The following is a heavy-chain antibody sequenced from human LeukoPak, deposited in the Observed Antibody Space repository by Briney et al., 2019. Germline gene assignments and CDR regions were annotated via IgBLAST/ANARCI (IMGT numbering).Heavy chain of an antibody. CDR1: GFTFSSSW. CDR2: IKQDGSDK. Sequence: PGGSLRLSCAASGFTFSSSWMSWVRQAPGRGLEWVANIKQDGSDKYYVDSVKGRFTISRDNAKNSLYLQMNSLRAEDTAAYYCASRRPYSSGGHIDYWGQGTLVTVSS. D-gene: IGHD6-19*01. V-gene: IGHV3-7*02. CDR3: ASRRPYSSGGHIDY. J-gene: IGHJ4*02.